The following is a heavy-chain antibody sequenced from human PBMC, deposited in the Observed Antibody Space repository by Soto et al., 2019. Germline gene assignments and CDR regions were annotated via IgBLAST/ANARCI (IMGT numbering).Heavy chain of an antibody. CDR3: ARGRSGCGGSGYPDFDY. V-gene: IGHV1-18*01. J-gene: IGHJ4*02. CDR2: ISAYNGNT. Sequence: QVQLVQSGAEVKNPGASVKVSCKASGYTFTSSGISWVRQAPGQGREWMGWISAYNGNTNYAQKLQGRVTMTTDTSTSTAYMELRSLRSDDTAVYYCARGRSGCGGSGYPDFDYWGQGTLVTVSS. CDR1: GYTFTSSG. D-gene: IGHD2-15*01.